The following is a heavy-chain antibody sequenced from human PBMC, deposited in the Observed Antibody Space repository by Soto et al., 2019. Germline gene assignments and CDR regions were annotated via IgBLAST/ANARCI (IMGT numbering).Heavy chain of an antibody. D-gene: IGHD6-19*01. CDR3: ARDWVSGLFAP. J-gene: IGHJ5*02. V-gene: IGHV3-74*01. CDR2: IKIDGSMT. CDR1: GFSFSDYW. Sequence: GWAQTVLSDASGFSFSDYWMHCVRPAPGKGPMWLSSIKIDGSMTTYADSVKGRFTISRDNAKNTVYLQMNGLRAEDTALYHSARDWVSGLFAPWGQGTLVTVSS.